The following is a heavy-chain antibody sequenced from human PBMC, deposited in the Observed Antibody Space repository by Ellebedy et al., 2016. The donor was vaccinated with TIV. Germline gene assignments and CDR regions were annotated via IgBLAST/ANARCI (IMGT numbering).Heavy chain of an antibody. D-gene: IGHD6-13*01. CDR2: ISGSGGST. Sequence: GGSLRLXCAASGFTFSSYAMSWVRQAPGKGLEWVSAISGSGGSTYYADSVKGRFTISRDNSKNTLYLQMNSLRAEDTAVYYCAKEGPEGIAAAGDFDYWGQGTLVTVSS. J-gene: IGHJ4*02. CDR1: GFTFSSYA. CDR3: AKEGPEGIAAAGDFDY. V-gene: IGHV3-23*01.